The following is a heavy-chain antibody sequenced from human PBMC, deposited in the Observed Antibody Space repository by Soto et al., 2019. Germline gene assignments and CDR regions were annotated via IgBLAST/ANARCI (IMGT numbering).Heavy chain of an antibody. Sequence: QVQLQESGPGLVKPSETLSLTCTVSGDSITSYYWSWIRQPPGQGLEWLGNIYYTGSTTYNPSIKGRLTISQDTAMNQISLKLNSVTAADTAVYYCARHAFGSGFYYGMGVWGQGTTVTVSS. CDR2: IYYTGST. V-gene: IGHV4-59*08. D-gene: IGHD3-10*01. CDR1: GDSITSYY. J-gene: IGHJ6*02. CDR3: ARHAFGSGFYYGMGV.